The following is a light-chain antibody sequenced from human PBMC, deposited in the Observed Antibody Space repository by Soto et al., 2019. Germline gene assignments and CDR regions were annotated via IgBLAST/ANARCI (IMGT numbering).Light chain of an antibody. Sequence: QSVLTQPPSASGTPGQRVTISCSGSSSNIGSNSVNWYQHLPGMAPKLLIYSDNQRPSGVPDRFSGSKSGTSASLAISGLQSADEADFYCAAWDDSLNGVVFGGGTKVTVL. CDR2: SDN. CDR3: AAWDDSLNGVV. J-gene: IGLJ2*01. V-gene: IGLV1-44*01. CDR1: SSNIGSNS.